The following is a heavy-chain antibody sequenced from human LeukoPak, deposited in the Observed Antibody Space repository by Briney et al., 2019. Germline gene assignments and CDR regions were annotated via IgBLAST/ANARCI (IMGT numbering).Heavy chain of an antibody. CDR3: ARPYGAAGLD. Sequence: SETLSLTCTVSGGSISSSSYYWGWIRRPPGKGLEWIGSIYYSGSTYYNPSLKSRVTISVDTSKNQFSLKLSSVTAADTAVYYCARPYGAAGLDWGQGTLVTVSS. CDR2: IYYSGST. CDR1: GGSISSSSYY. V-gene: IGHV4-39*01. D-gene: IGHD4-17*01. J-gene: IGHJ4*02.